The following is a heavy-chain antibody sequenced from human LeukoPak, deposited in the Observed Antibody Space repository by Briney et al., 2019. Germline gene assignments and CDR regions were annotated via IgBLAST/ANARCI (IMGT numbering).Heavy chain of an antibody. V-gene: IGHV1-2*04. D-gene: IGHD2-2*01. Sequence: GPSVNVSCKASGYTFTGYYMHGVRQAPGRGLEWMGWINPNSGGTNYAQKFQGWVTMTRDTSISTAYMELSRLRSDDTAVYSCAREALVPDNWFDPWGQGTLVTVSS. CDR1: GYTFTGYY. J-gene: IGHJ5*02. CDR2: INPNSGGT. CDR3: AREALVPDNWFDP.